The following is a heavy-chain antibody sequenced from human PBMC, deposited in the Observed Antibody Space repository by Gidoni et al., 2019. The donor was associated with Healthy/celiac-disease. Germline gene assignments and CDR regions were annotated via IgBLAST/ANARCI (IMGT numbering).Heavy chain of an antibody. CDR1: GGTFSSYA. V-gene: IGHV1-69*01. D-gene: IGHD1-26*01. J-gene: IGHJ4*02. CDR3: AAGSGSYSL. CDR2: LIPIFGTA. Sequence: QGQLVQAGAEVKKHGASGEVHCKASGGTFSSYAISWVRQAPGQGLEWMGGLIPIFGTANYAQKCQGRVTITADESTSTAYMELSSLRSEDTAVYYCAAGSGSYSLWGQGTLVTVSS.